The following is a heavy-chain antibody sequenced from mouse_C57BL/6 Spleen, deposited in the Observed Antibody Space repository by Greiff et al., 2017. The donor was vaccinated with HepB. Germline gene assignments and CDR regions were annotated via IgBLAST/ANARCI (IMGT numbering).Heavy chain of an antibody. CDR2: IDPEDGET. CDR1: GFTFKDYY. Sequence: EVKLVESGAELVKPGASVKLSCTASGFTFKDYYMPWVKQRPEQGLEWIGRIDPEDGETNYAPKFQGRDTITTDTSSNTAYLQLSSLTSEDTAVYYCARARFDDWGQGTTLTVSS. V-gene: IGHV14-2*01. CDR3: ARARFDD. J-gene: IGHJ2*01.